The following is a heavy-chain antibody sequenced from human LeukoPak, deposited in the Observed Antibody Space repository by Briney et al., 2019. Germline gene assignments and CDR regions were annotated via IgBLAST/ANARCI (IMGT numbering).Heavy chain of an antibody. CDR2: IKQDGSAK. V-gene: IGHV3-7*01. CDR1: GFTFSSYW. D-gene: IGHD5-18*01. J-gene: IGHJ4*02. CDR3: ARGYRIQLWLPPPGY. Sequence: GGSLRLSCAASGFTFSSYWMTWVRQAPGKGLEWVANIKQDGSAKYYVDSLRGRFSISRDNVKNSLFLQMNSLSAEDTAVYYCARGYRIQLWLPPPGYWGQGTLVTVSS.